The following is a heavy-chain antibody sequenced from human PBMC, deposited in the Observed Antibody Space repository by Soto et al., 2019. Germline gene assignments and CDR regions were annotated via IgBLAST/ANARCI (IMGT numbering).Heavy chain of an antibody. V-gene: IGHV3-7*01. CDR3: ARLKLHINIVPRRYFQH. Sequence: GGSLRLSCAASGFTLSSYWMSWVRQAPGKGLEWVANINLDGSEKHYVDSVKGRFIISRDNAKNSLHLQMNSLRAVDTAVYYCARLKLHINIVPRRYFQHWGQGTLVTVSS. J-gene: IGHJ1*01. CDR1: GFTLSSYW. D-gene: IGHD1-7*01. CDR2: INLDGSEK.